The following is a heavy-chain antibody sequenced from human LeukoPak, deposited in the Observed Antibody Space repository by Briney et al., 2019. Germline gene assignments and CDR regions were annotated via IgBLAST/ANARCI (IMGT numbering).Heavy chain of an antibody. D-gene: IGHD6-13*01. CDR3: ARALGIAVAL. Sequence: SETLSLTCTVSGGSISSYYWSWIRQPPGKGLEWIGFVYYSGSTNYNPSLKSRVTISVDTSKNQFSLKLTSVTAADTAVYYCARALGIAVALWGQGTLVTVSS. CDR2: VYYSGST. CDR1: GGSISSYY. V-gene: IGHV4-59*08. J-gene: IGHJ4*02.